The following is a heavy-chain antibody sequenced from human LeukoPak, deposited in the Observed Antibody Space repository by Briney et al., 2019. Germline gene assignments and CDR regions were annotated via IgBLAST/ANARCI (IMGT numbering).Heavy chain of an antibody. Sequence: GGSLRLSCAASGFTFSSYWMHWVRQAPGKGLVWVSRINTDGSSTSYADSVKGRFTISRDNAKNSLYLQMNSLRAEDTAVYYCARAHYSFTIFGVVIRYFDYWGQGTLVTVSS. D-gene: IGHD3-3*01. CDR2: INTDGSST. V-gene: IGHV3-74*01. J-gene: IGHJ4*02. CDR3: ARAHYSFTIFGVVIRYFDY. CDR1: GFTFSSYW.